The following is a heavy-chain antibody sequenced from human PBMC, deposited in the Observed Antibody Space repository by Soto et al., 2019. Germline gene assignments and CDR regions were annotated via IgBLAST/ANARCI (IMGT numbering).Heavy chain of an antibody. Sequence: PSETLSLTCTVSGGSISSSSYYWVWIRQPPGKGLEWIGSIYYSGSTYYNPSLKSRVTISVDTSKNQFSLKLSSVTAADTAVYYCARWGSGLGVYWGQGTLVTVSS. CDR2: IYYSGST. D-gene: IGHD3-16*01. CDR3: ARWGSGLGVY. CDR1: GGSISSSSYY. J-gene: IGHJ4*02. V-gene: IGHV4-39*01.